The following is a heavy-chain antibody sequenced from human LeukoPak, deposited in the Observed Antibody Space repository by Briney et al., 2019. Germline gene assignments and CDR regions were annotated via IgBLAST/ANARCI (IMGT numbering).Heavy chain of an antibody. V-gene: IGHV1-69*05. CDR3: ARDPNRSSGYFWDHYYYYMDV. CDR1: GGTFSSYA. D-gene: IGHD3-22*01. Sequence: GASVKVSCKASGGTFSSYAISWVRQAPGQGLEWMGGIIPIFGTANYAQKLQGRVTMTTDTSTSTAYMELRSLRSDDTAVYYCARDPNRSSGYFWDHYYYYMDVWGKGTTVTVS. J-gene: IGHJ6*03. CDR2: IIPIFGTA.